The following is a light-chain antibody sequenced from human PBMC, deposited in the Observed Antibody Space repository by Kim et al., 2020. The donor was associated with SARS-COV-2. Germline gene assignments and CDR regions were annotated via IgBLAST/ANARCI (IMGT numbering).Light chain of an antibody. CDR2: DAS. CDR1: QSVSSS. V-gene: IGKV3-11*01. Sequence: EIVLTQSPATLSLSPGERATLSYRASQSVSSSLAWYQQKPGQAPRLLIYDASNRATGIPARFSGSGSGTDFTLTISSLEPEDFAVYYCQQRSNWPPTFGPGTKVDIK. J-gene: IGKJ3*01. CDR3: QQRSNWPPT.